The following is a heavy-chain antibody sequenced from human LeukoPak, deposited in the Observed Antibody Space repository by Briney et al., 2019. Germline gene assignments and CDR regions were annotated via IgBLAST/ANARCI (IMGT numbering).Heavy chain of an antibody. CDR2: ISGSGGST. J-gene: IGHJ6*02. V-gene: IGHV3-23*01. Sequence: GGSLRLSCAASGFTFSSYAMSWVRQAPGKGLEWVSAISGSGGSTYYADSVKGRFTISRDISKNTLYLQMNSLRAEDTAVYYCAKDRRGGVVPAAGYGMDVWGQGTTVTVSS. D-gene: IGHD2-2*01. CDR3: AKDRRGGVVPAAGYGMDV. CDR1: GFTFSSYA.